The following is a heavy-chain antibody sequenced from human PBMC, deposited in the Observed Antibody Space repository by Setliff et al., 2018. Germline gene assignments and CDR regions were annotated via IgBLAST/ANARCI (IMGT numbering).Heavy chain of an antibody. CDR2: ICGGCSDR. J-gene: IGHJ3*02. CDR1: GFSFSNHN. Sequence: GSLRLSCAASGFSFSNHNMNWFRQIPGKGLEWVSAICGGCSDRHYADSVKGRFTISRDDADSSLYLYMNSLRVDDTAVYFCARVSSSGSYYLAMPAAFDIWGQGTMVTVSS. V-gene: IGHV3-21*01. D-gene: IGHD1-26*01. CDR3: ARVSSSGSYYLAMPAAFDI.